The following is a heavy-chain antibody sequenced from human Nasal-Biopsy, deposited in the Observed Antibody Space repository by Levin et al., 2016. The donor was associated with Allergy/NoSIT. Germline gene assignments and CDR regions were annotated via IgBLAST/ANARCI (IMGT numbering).Heavy chain of an antibody. CDR2: IYYSGST. J-gene: IGHJ3*02. CDR3: ARPRIEKGWPYYDDFYI. V-gene: IGHV4-59*05. Sequence: SETLSLTCNVSGGSMSKYYWNWIRQPPGKGLEWIGSIYYSGSTYYNPSLKSRVTLSVDTSKNQFSLRLSSVTAADTGVYYCARPRIEKGWPYYDDFYIWGPGTKVTVPS. D-gene: IGHD3-10*01. CDR1: GGSMSKYY.